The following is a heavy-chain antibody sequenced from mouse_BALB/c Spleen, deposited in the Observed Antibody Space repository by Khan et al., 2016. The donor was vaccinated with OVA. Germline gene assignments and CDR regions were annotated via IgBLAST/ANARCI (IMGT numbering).Heavy chain of an antibody. J-gene: IGHJ2*01. Sequence: EVQLQESGPGLVKPSQSLSLTCTVTGYSITSGYGWNWIRQFPGNKLEWMGYISYRGSTNYNQSLKSRISITRETSKNKFFLQLNSVTTEDTATYYCARTARIKYWGQGTTLTVSS. CDR2: ISYRGST. D-gene: IGHD1-2*01. V-gene: IGHV3-2*02. CDR3: ARTARIKY. CDR1: GYSITSGYG.